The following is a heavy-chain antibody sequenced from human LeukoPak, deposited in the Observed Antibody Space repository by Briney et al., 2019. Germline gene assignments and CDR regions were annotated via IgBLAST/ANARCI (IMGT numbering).Heavy chain of an antibody. CDR3: ARDMPHMVRGSNPLDYFDY. D-gene: IGHD3-10*01. V-gene: IGHV3-21*01. Sequence: GGSLRLSCAASGFTVSNNRLSWVRQAPGKGLEWVSSISSSSSYIYYADSVKGRFTISRDNAKNSLYLQMNSLRAEDTAVYYCARDMPHMVRGSNPLDYFDYWGQGTLVTVSS. J-gene: IGHJ4*02. CDR1: GFTVSNNR. CDR2: ISSSSSYI.